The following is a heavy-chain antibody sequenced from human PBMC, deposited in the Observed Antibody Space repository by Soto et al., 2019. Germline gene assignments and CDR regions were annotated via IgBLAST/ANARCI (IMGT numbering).Heavy chain of an antibody. CDR3: ARSFRQWLVDS. V-gene: IGHV3-33*01. J-gene: IGHJ4*02. CDR2: IWYDGSNK. Sequence: LRLSCAASGFTFSSYDMHWVRQAPGKGLEWVGIIWYDGSNKYYADSVKGRFTISRDNSKNTLYLEVNSLRPDDTAVYYCARSFRQWLVDSWGQGALVTVSS. D-gene: IGHD6-19*01. CDR1: GFTFSSYD.